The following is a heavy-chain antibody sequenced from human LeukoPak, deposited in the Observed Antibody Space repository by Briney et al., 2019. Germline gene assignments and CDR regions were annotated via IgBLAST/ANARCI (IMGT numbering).Heavy chain of an antibody. CDR1: GSTFSTYW. CDR3: ARVGYCSSTSCYNWAYYYYYYMDV. CDR2: ISSGGSTI. J-gene: IGHJ6*03. V-gene: IGHV3-48*04. Sequence: PGGSLRLSCAASGSTFSTYWMHWVRQVPGKGLEWVSYISSGGSTIYYADSVKGRFTISRDNAKNSLYLQMNSLRAEDTAVYYCARVGYCSSTSCYNWAYYYYYYMDVWGKGTTVTVSS. D-gene: IGHD2-2*01.